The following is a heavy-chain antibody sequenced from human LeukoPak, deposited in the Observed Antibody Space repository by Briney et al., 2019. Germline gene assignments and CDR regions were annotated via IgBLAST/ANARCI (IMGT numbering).Heavy chain of an antibody. CDR2: ISSSGSTI. V-gene: IGHV3-11*04. J-gene: IGHJ4*02. Sequence: GGSLRLSCAASGFTFSDYYMSWIRQAPGKGLEWVSYISSSGSTIYYADSVKGRFTISRDNSKNTLYLQMNSLRAEDTAVYYCAKAGEIVVVPTNYFDYWGQGTLVTVSS. D-gene: IGHD3-22*01. CDR3: AKAGEIVVVPTNYFDY. CDR1: GFTFSDYY.